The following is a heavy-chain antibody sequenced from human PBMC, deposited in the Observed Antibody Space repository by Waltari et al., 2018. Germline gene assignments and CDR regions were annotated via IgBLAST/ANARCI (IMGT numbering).Heavy chain of an antibody. D-gene: IGHD3-10*01. V-gene: IGHV1-69-2*01. J-gene: IGHJ3*01. CDR1: GYRFSAYY. Sequence: EVQLLQSGPELKKPGSTVKLPCQVSGYRFSAYYLHWVQQAPGKGPQWMGLVDPEDGETIYAERFQGRVTITADTSTETAFMELSSLTSDDTAVYYCVTALGDRSSASRPFDVWGLGTLITVSS. CDR2: VDPEDGET. CDR3: VTALGDRSSASRPFDV.